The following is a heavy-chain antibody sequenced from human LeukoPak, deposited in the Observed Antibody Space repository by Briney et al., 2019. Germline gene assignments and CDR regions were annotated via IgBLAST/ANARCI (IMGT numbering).Heavy chain of an antibody. V-gene: IGHV3-7*01. D-gene: IGHD3-22*01. CDR1: GFTFSRNA. Sequence: GGSLRLSCAASGFTFSRNAMSWVRQAPGKGLEWVANIKQDGSEKYYVDSVKGRFTISRDNAKNSLYLQINSLRAEDTAVYYCARGKYYHDSSGYFYFDYWGQGTLVTVSS. J-gene: IGHJ4*02. CDR3: ARGKYYHDSSGYFYFDY. CDR2: IKQDGSEK.